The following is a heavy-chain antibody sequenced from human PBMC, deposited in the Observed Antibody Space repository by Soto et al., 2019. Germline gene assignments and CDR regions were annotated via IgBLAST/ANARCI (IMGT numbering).Heavy chain of an antibody. D-gene: IGHD1-26*01. CDR3: AAVRGSLGSLSFDY. CDR1: GITFSDLH. CDR2: VEVENDDR. Sequence: EVLLQQSGAEAREPGGVVKMSCAVSGITFSDLHMHWVKQAPGKGLEWVGLVEVENDDRLYAEKYRGRLNINTDTSRHTSDMELTSLTSDHTAIYFCAAVRGSLGSLSFDYWGQGTPVTVS. J-gene: IGHJ4*02. V-gene: IGHV1-69-2*01.